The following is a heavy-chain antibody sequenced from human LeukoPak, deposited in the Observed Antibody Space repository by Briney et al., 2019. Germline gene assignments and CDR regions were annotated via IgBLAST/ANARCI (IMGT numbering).Heavy chain of an antibody. J-gene: IGHJ6*03. CDR3: AKKGSCGGGSCRFTYYYYYYMDV. Sequence: QSGGSLRLSCAASGFTFSSYAMHWVRQAPGKGPEWVAVISYDGSNKYYADSVKGRFTISRDNSKNTLYLQMNSLRAEDTAVYYCAKKGSCGGGSCRFTYYYYYYMDVWGKGTTVTVSS. CDR1: GFTFSSYA. D-gene: IGHD2-15*01. V-gene: IGHV3-30*04. CDR2: ISYDGSNK.